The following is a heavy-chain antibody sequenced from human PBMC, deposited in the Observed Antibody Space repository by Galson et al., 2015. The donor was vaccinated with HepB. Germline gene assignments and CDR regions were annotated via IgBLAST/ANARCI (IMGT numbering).Heavy chain of an antibody. V-gene: IGHV3-30*18. CDR1: GFTFSSYG. CDR2: ISYDGSNK. CDR3: AKDSGSSQNIVIGGYFDL. D-gene: IGHD2/OR15-2a*01. Sequence: SLRLSCAASGFTFSSYGMHWVRQAPGKGLEWVAVISYDGSNKYYADSVKGRFTISRDNSKNTLYLQMNSLRAEDTAVYYCAKDSGSSQNIVIGGYFDLWGRGTLVTVSS. J-gene: IGHJ2*01.